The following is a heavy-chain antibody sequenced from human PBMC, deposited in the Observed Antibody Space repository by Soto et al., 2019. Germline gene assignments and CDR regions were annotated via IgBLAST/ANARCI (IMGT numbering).Heavy chain of an antibody. D-gene: IGHD3-22*01. J-gene: IGHJ5*02. CDR2: INAGNGNT. CDR1: GYTFTSYA. CDR3: ARSPVVVAINWFDP. Sequence: QVPLVQSGAEVKKPGASVKVSCKASGYTFTSYAMHWVRQAPGQRLEWMGWINAGNGNTKYSQKFQGRVTITRDTSASTAYMELSSLRSEDTAVYYCARSPVVVAINWFDPWGQGTLVTVSS. V-gene: IGHV1-3*01.